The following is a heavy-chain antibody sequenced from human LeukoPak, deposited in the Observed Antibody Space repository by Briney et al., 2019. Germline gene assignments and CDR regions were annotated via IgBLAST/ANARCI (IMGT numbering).Heavy chain of an antibody. Sequence: PSETLSLTCTVSGGSISSGGYYWSWIRQHPGKGLEWIGYIYYSGSTYCNPSLKSRVTISVDTSKNQFSLKLSSVTAADTAVYYCAGHHPRNTVDFWGQGTLVTVSS. CDR1: GGSISSGGYY. D-gene: IGHD2/OR15-2a*01. CDR2: IYYSGST. V-gene: IGHV4-31*03. CDR3: AGHHPRNTVDF. J-gene: IGHJ4*02.